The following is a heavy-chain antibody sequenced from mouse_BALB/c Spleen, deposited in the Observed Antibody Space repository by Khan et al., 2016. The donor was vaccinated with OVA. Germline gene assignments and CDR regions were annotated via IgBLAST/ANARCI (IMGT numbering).Heavy chain of an antibody. CDR3: ARTAIHYYGSYTMDY. J-gene: IGHJ4*01. Sequence: VQLKQSGAELVKPGASVKLSCTASGFNIKDTYIHWIMQRPEQGLEWIGRIDPATGNSNFDPKFQGKATITADTSSNTAYLHLTGLTSEDPAVSHCARTAIHYYGSYTMDYWGHGTSVTVAS. V-gene: IGHV14-3*02. CDR1: GFNIKDTY. CDR2: IDPATGNS. D-gene: IGHD1-2*01.